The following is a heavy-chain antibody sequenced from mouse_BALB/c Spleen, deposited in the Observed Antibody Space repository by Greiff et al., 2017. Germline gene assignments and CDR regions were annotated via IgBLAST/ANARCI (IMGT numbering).Heavy chain of an antibody. D-gene: IGHD1-1*01. J-gene: IGHJ4*01. CDR3: ARWTTVDAMDY. CDR1: GYAFSSYW. CDR2: IYPGDGDT. Sequence: VQLQQSGAELVRPGSSVKISCKASGYAFSSYWMNWVKQRPGQGLEWIGQIYPGDGDTNYNGKFKGKATLTADKSSSTAYMQLSSLTSEDSAVYFCARWTTVDAMDYWGQGTSVTVSS. V-gene: IGHV1-80*01.